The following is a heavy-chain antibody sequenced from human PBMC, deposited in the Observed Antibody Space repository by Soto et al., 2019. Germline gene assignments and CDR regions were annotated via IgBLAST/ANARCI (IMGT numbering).Heavy chain of an antibody. CDR1: GGSISSGDYY. V-gene: IGHV4-30-4*01. CDR2: IYYSGST. Sequence: PSETLSLTCTVSGGSISSGDYYWSWIRQPPGKGLEWIGYIYYSGSTYYNPSLKSRVTISVDTSKNQFSLKLSSVTAADTAVYYCARGPRGSYYYFDYWGQGTLVTSPQ. CDR3: ARGPRGSYYYFDY. D-gene: IGHD5-12*01. J-gene: IGHJ4*02.